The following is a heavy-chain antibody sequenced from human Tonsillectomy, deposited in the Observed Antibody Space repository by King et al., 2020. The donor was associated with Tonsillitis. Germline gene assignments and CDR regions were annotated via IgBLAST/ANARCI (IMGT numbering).Heavy chain of an antibody. V-gene: IGHV4-31*03. J-gene: IGHJ6*03. CDR1: GGSISSPGYY. CDR2: ISYSGST. D-gene: IGHD6-25*01. Sequence: QLQESGPGLVKPSQTLSLTCTVSGGSISSPGYYWSWIRQHPGKGLEWIGYISYSGSTFYSPSLKSRLAISIDTSPNQFSRKLSSLTAADTAVYYCAATAPPYYYYYLDVWGKGTTVPVPS. CDR3: AATAPPYYYYYLDV.